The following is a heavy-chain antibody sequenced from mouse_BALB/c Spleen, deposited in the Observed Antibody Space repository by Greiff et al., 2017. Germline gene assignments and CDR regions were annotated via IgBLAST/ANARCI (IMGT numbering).Heavy chain of an antibody. Sequence: VNLVESGPGLVAPSQSLSITCTVSGFSLTSYGVHWVRQPPGKGLEWLGVIWAGGSTNYNSALMSRLSISKDNSKSQVFLKMNSLQTDDTAMYYCARDKGYYYAMDYWGQGTSVTVSS. CDR2: IWAGGST. CDR3: ARDKGYYYAMDY. J-gene: IGHJ4*01. V-gene: IGHV2-9*02. CDR1: GFSLTSYG.